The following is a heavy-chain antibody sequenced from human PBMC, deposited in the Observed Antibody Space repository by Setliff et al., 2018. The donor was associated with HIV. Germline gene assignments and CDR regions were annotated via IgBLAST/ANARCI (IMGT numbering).Heavy chain of an antibody. CDR1: DYIFTTYW. CDR3: ARRDGRSMNAFEI. CDR2: IYPEDSNI. J-gene: IGHJ3*02. D-gene: IGHD6-13*01. V-gene: IGHV5-51*01. Sequence: PGESLKISCKAVDYIFTTYWIGWVRQMPGEGLEWMGIIYPEDSNIKYNPSFQNQVTISADKSISTAYLQVHNLKASDTATYYCARRDGRSMNAFEIWGPGTMVTVSS.